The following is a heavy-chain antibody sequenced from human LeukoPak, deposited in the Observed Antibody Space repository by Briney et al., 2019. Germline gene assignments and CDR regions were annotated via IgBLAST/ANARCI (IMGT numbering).Heavy chain of an antibody. CDR1: GGSISSGSYY. CDR3: ARGGSVKYFQH. CDR2: IYTSGST. V-gene: IGHV4-61*02. J-gene: IGHJ1*01. Sequence: SETLSLTCTVSGGSISSGSYYWSWIRQPAGKGLEWIGRIYTSGSTNYNPSLKSRVTISVDTSKNQFSLKLSSVTAADTAVYYCARGGSVKYFQHWGQGTLVTVSS.